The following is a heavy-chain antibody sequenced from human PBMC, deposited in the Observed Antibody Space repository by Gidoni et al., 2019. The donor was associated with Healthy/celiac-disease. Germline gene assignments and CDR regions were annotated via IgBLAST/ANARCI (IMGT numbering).Heavy chain of an antibody. CDR2: ITHRGST. D-gene: IGHD2-2*01. J-gene: IGHJ5*02. CDR3: ARLGGPIVVVPAAMGYNWFDP. CDR1: GGSVSGYY. V-gene: IGHV4-34*01. Sequence: QVQLQQWGAGLLKPSETLSLTCAVYGGSVSGYYWSWNRQPPGKGLEWIGEITHRGSTNYNPSLKSRVTISVDTSKNQFSLKLSSVTAADTAVYYCARLGGPIVVVPAAMGYNWFDPWGQGTLVTVSS.